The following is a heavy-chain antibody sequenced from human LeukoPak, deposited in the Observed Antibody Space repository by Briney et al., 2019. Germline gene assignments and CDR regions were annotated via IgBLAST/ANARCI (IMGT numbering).Heavy chain of an antibody. CDR3: AKSFSGTYPGLDH. J-gene: IGHJ4*02. D-gene: IGHD3-10*01. CDR1: GGSISSSSYY. V-gene: IGHV4-61*05. CDR2: IYYSGSA. Sequence: KASETLSLTCTVSGGSISSSSYYWGWIRQPPGKGLEWIGYIYYSGSANYSPSLKSRVTILVDTSRIQFSLRLSSVTAADTGVYYCAKSFSGTYPGLDHWGQGNLVTVSS.